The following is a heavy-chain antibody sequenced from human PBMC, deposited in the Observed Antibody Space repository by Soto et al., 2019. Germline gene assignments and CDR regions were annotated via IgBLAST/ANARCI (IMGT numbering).Heavy chain of an antibody. CDR1: GGSISSHY. Sequence: PSETLSLTCTVSGGSISSHYWTWIRQPPGKKLEWIAYIHHSGTTSYNPSLESRVTISIDTSKSQFSLNLNSVTAADTAVYYFAGERWTCGGDTCYGDFDYWGQGTLVTVSS. CDR3: AGERWTCGGDTCYGDFDY. D-gene: IGHD2-15*01. J-gene: IGHJ4*02. V-gene: IGHV4-59*11. CDR2: IHHSGTT.